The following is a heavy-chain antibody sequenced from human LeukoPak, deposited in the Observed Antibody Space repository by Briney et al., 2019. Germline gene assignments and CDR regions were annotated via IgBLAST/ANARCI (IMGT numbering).Heavy chain of an antibody. CDR2: ISSNADTI. D-gene: IGHD3-16*01. V-gene: IGHV3-48*03. CDR1: GFAFSSYE. CDR3: SSAYGGLLDH. Sequence: GGSLRPSCAASGFAFSSYEMNWVRQAPGKGLEWVSYISSNADTIYYADSVKGRFTISRDNAQKSLYLQMHSLRVEDTAVYYCSSAYGGLLDHWGQGTLVTVSS. J-gene: IGHJ4*02.